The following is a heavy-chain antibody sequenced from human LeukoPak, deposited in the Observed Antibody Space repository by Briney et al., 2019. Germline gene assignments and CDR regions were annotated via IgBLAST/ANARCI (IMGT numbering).Heavy chain of an antibody. CDR1: GYTFTSYD. CDR3: ARVLKPRRDLYYFDY. Sequence: ASVKVSCKASGYTFTSYDINWVRQATGQGFEWMGWMNPNSGNTGYAQKFQGRVTMTRNTSISTAYMELSSLRSEDTAVYYCARVLKPRRDLYYFDYWGQGTLVTVSS. J-gene: IGHJ4*02. D-gene: IGHD2-15*01. CDR2: MNPNSGNT. V-gene: IGHV1-8*01.